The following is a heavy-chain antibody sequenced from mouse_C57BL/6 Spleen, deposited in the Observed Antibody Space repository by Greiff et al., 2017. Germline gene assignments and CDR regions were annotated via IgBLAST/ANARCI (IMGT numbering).Heavy chain of an antibody. J-gene: IGHJ2*01. CDR1: GYTFTSYW. CDR2: IDPSDSET. Sequence: QVQLQQPGAELVRPGSSVKLSCKASGYTFTSYWMHWVKQRPIQGLEWIGNIDPSDSETHYNQKFKDKATLTVDKSSSTAYMQLSSLTSEDSAVYYCARVIRRGYYFDDWGQGTTLTVSS. V-gene: IGHV1-52*01. CDR3: ARVIRRGYYFDD.